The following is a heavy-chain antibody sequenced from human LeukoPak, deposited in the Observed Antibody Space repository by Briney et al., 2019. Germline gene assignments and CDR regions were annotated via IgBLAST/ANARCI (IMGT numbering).Heavy chain of an antibody. CDR2: ISWNSGSI. CDR3: AKDMTTVTTYWFDP. J-gene: IGHJ5*02. V-gene: IGHV3-9*01. D-gene: IGHD4-17*01. CDR1: GFTFDDYA. Sequence: PGGSLRLSCAASGFTFDDYAMHWVRQAPGKGLEWVSGISWNSGSIGYADSVKGRFTISRDNAKNSLYLQMNSLRAEDTALYYCAKDMTTVTTYWFDPWGQGTLVTVSS.